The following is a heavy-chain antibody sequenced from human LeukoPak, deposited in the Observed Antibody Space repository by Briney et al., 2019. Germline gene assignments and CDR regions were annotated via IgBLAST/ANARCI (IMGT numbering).Heavy chain of an antibody. D-gene: IGHD3-9*01. J-gene: IGHJ5*02. Sequence: ASVKVSCKASGYTFTSYFMHWVRQAPGQGLEWMGIINPSGGTTSYSQKFQGRVTMTRDTSTSTVYMELSSLRSEGTAVYYCARGVLTGYYTNWFDPWGQGTLVTVSS. CDR1: GYTFTSYF. CDR2: INPSGGTT. V-gene: IGHV1-46*01. CDR3: ARGVLTGYYTNWFDP.